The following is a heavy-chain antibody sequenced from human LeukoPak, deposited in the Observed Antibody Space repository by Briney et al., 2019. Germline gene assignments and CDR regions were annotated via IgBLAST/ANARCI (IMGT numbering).Heavy chain of an antibody. D-gene: IGHD4-17*01. CDR1: GGSISSYY. Sequence: SETLSLTCTVSGGSISSYYWSWIRQPPGKGLEWIGYIYYSGSTNYNPSLKSRVTISVGTSKNQFSLKLSSVTAADTAVYYCARVSSRPGAYGDHFDYWGQGTLVTVSS. V-gene: IGHV4-59*01. CDR2: IYYSGST. J-gene: IGHJ4*02. CDR3: ARVSSRPGAYGDHFDY.